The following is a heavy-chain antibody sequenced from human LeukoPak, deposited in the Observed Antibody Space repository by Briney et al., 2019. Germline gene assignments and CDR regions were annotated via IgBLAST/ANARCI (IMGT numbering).Heavy chain of an antibody. J-gene: IGHJ4*02. CDR1: GFTFSSYA. V-gene: IGHV3-30*04. D-gene: IGHD3-10*01. CDR3: AEGLRRGY. CDR2: ISYDGSNK. Sequence: GGSLRLSCAASGFTFSSYAMHWVRQAPGKGLEWVAVISYDGSNKYYADSVKGRFTISRDNSKNTLYLQMNSLRAEDTAVYYCAEGLRRGYWGQGTLVTVSS.